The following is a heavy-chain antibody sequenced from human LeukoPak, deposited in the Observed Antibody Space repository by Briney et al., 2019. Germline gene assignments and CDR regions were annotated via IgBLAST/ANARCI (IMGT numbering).Heavy chain of an antibody. J-gene: IGHJ3*02. CDR3: ARDQDWNYAFDI. Sequence: GASVKVSCKASGYSFGSFGINWVRQAPGQGLEWMGWISAYNGDTYYAQKLQGRVTLTTDTSTSTAYMDLRSLTSDDTAVYYCARDQDWNYAFDIWGQGTMVTVSS. V-gene: IGHV1-18*01. D-gene: IGHD1-7*01. CDR2: ISAYNGDT. CDR1: GYSFGSFG.